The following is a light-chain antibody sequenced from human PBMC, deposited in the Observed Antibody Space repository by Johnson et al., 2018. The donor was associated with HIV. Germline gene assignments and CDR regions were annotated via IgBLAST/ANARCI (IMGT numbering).Light chain of an antibody. CDR2: ENN. Sequence: QSVLTQPPSVSAAPGQKVTISCSGSSSNIGNNYVSWYQQLPGTAPKLLIYENNKRPSGIPDRFSGSKSGTSATLGITGLQTGDEAEYYCGKWDSSLSAQYVFGTETKVTVL. V-gene: IGLV1-51*02. CDR3: GKWDSSLSAQYV. J-gene: IGLJ1*01. CDR1: SSNIGNNY.